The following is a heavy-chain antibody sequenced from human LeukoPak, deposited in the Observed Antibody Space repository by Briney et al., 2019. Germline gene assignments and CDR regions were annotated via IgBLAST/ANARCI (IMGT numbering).Heavy chain of an antibody. CDR1: GYTFTGYY. Sequence: ASVKVSCKASGYTFTGYYMHWVRQAPGQGLEWMGWINPNSGGTNYAQKFQGRVTMTRDTSISTAYMELSRLRSDDTAVYYCARSSIVVVTAKRLDYWGQGTLVTVSS. J-gene: IGHJ4*02. CDR3: ARSSIVVVTAKRLDY. CDR2: INPNSGGT. V-gene: IGHV1-2*02. D-gene: IGHD2-21*02.